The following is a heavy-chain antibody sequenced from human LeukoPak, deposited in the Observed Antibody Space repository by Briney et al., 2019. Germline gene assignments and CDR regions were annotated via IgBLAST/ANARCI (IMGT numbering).Heavy chain of an antibody. CDR3: ARAMVLEEDY. Sequence: GGSLRLYCAASGFTFSSYAMHWVRQAPGNGLEWVAVISYDGSNKYYADSVKGRFTISRDNSKNTLYLQMNSLRAEDTAVYYCARAMVLEEDYWGQGTLVTVSS. CDR2: ISYDGSNK. CDR1: GFTFSSYA. V-gene: IGHV3-30*04. J-gene: IGHJ4*02. D-gene: IGHD3-10*01.